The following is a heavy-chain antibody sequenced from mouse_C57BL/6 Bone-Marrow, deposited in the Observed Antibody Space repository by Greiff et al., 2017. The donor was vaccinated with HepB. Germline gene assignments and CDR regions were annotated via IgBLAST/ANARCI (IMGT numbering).Heavy chain of an antibody. D-gene: IGHD1-1*01. V-gene: IGHV1-82*01. Sequence: VQLQQSGPELVKPGASVKISCKASGYAFSSSWMNWVKQRPGKGLEWIGRIYPGDGDTNYNGKFKGKATLTADKSSSTAYMQLSSLTSEDSTVYFCAREASYYGSSLWYFDVWGTGTPVTVSS. CDR2: IYPGDGDT. J-gene: IGHJ1*03. CDR1: GYAFSSSW. CDR3: AREASYYGSSLWYFDV.